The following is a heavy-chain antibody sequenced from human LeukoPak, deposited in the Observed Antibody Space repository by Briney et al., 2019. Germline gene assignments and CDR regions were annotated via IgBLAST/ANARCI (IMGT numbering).Heavy chain of an antibody. J-gene: IGHJ4*02. V-gene: IGHV3-21*01. CDR2: ISSSGSYI. D-gene: IGHD3-10*01. Sequence: GESLRLSCAASGFSVSNKYMSWVRQAPGKGLEWVSSISSSGSYIYYADSVKGRFTISRDNAKNSLHLQMYSLRAEDTAVYYCARGSGVQVWSSLDYWGQGTLVTVSS. CDR1: GFSVSNKY. CDR3: ARGSGVQVWSSLDY.